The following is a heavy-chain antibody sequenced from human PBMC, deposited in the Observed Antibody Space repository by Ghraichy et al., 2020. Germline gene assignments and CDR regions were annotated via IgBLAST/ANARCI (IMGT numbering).Heavy chain of an antibody. V-gene: IGHV3-72*01. J-gene: IGHJ6*03. D-gene: IGHD2-15*01. CDR2: AKNKAQRYTT. CDR1: GFTFSDHY. CDR3: ARSCSGSCPTDRLYYYMDV. Sequence: GGSRRLSCAASGFTFSDHYMDWVRQAPGKGLEWVGRAKNKAQRYTTEYAASMKGRFSISRDDSKNSVYLQINSLKTEDTAVYYCARSCSGSCPTDRLYYYMDVWGKGTTVTVSS.